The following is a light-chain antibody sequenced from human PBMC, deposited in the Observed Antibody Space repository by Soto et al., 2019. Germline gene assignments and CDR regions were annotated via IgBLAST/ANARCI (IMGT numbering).Light chain of an antibody. CDR3: QQYGSSPYT. Sequence: EIVLTQSPGTLSLSPGERATLSCRASQSVSSSYLAWYQQKSGQAPRLLIYGASSSATGIPDRFRDSGSGTDFTLNISRLEPEDVAVYYCQQYGSSPYTFGQGTKLEIK. V-gene: IGKV3-20*01. J-gene: IGKJ2*01. CDR2: GAS. CDR1: QSVSSSY.